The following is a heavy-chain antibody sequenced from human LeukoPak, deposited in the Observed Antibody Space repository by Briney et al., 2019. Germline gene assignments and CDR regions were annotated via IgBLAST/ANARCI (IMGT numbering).Heavy chain of an antibody. CDR2: IYTSGST. D-gene: IGHD6-19*01. V-gene: IGHV4-59*10. J-gene: IGHJ4*02. CDR3: ARGKAVYSSGWGAGYYFDY. Sequence: SSETLSLTCAVYGGSFSGYYWSWIRQPAGKGLEWIGRIYTSGSTNYNPSLKSRVTMSVDTSKNQFSLKLSSVTAADTAVYYCARGKAVYSSGWGAGYYFDYWGQGTLVTVSS. CDR1: GGSFSGYY.